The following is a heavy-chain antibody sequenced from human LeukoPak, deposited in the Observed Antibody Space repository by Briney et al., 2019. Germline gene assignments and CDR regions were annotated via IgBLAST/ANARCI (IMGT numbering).Heavy chain of an antibody. CDR3: ARDTYDYVWGSYRSRYFDY. CDR2: ISSSGSTI. V-gene: IGHV3-11*01. J-gene: IGHJ4*02. CDR1: GFTFSDYY. D-gene: IGHD3-16*02. Sequence: GGSLRLSCAASGFTFSDYYMSWIRQAPGKGLEWVSYISSSGSTIYYADSVKGRFTISRDNAKNSLYLQMNSLRAEDTAVYYCARDTYDYVWGSYRSRYFDYWGQGTLVTVSS.